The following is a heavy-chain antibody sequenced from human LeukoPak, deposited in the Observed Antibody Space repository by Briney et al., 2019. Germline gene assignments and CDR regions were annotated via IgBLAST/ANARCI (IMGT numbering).Heavy chain of an antibody. CDR2: TIPILGIA. V-gene: IGHV1-69*04. D-gene: IGHD6-19*01. CDR3: ARGRIAVAGREAFDI. CDR1: GGTFSSYA. J-gene: IGHJ3*02. Sequence: PVASVKVSCKASGGTFSSYAISWVRQAPGQGLEWMGRTIPILGIANYAQKFQGRVTITADKSTSTAYMELSSLRSEDTAVYYCARGRIAVAGREAFDIWGQGTMVTVSS.